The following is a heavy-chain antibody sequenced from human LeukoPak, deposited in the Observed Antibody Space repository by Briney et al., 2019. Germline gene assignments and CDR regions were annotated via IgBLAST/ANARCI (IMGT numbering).Heavy chain of an antibody. D-gene: IGHD6-25*01. J-gene: IGHJ4*02. CDR1: GGSFSGYY. CDR3: ASAAGPALIDF. Sequence: SETLSLTCAVYGGSFSGYYWSWIRQPPGKGLEWIGEINHSGSTKYNPSLKSRVTISVDTSKNQFSLRLTSVTAADTAVYSCASAAGPALIDFWGQGTLVTVSS. V-gene: IGHV4-34*01. CDR2: INHSGST.